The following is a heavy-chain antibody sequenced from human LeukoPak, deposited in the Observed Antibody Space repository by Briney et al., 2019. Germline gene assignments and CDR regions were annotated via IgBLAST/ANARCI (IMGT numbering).Heavy chain of an antibody. D-gene: IGHD3-22*01. CDR1: GGTSNTYS. CDR3: ARQYDSAGYVSDD. J-gene: IGHJ4*02. CDR2: IIPIIGTV. V-gene: IGHV1-69*08. Sequence: ASVKVSCKVSGGTSNTYSISWVRQAPGQGLEWVGNIIPIIGTVNYAQKFQGRVTFTADKSTSTAYMELSSLTSEDSATYYCARQYDSAGYVSDDWGQGTLVTVSS.